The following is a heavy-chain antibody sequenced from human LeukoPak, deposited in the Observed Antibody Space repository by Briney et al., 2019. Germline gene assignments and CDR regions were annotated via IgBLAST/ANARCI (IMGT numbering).Heavy chain of an antibody. D-gene: IGHD6-6*01. CDR3: ARHYSSSSSGDY. CDR2: IYPGDSDT. CDR1: GHTFTDYW. Sequence: GESLRISCQGSGHTFTDYWIGWVRQMPGKGLEWMGIIYPGDSDTRYSPSFQGQVTISADKSISTAYLQWSSLKASDTAMYYCARHYSSSSSGDYWGQGTLVTVSS. V-gene: IGHV5-51*01. J-gene: IGHJ4*02.